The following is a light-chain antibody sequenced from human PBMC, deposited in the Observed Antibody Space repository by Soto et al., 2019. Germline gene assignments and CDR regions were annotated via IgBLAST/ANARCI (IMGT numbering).Light chain of an antibody. Sequence: QSALTQPASVSGSPGQSITISCTATTSDVGGFDSVSWYQQHPGTAPRVIIYEVSNRPSGVSNRFSGSKSGNTASLTISGLQAEDEADYYCTSYTTSSTLVVFGGGTKLTVL. J-gene: IGLJ2*01. CDR2: EVS. CDR3: TSYTTSSTLVV. CDR1: TSDVGGFDS. V-gene: IGLV2-14*01.